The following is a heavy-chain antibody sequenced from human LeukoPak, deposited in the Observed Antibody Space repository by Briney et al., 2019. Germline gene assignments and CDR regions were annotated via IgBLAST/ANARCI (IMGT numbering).Heavy chain of an antibody. CDR3: ARAIAIAGTSYFDY. CDR2: IYHSGST. Sequence: SETLSLTCAVSGGAINSDDYSWSWLRQPPGKGLEWIGYIYHSGSTSYNPSLKSRVTISLDRSKNQFSLNLNSVTAADTAVYYCARAIAIAGTSYFDYWGQGTPVTVSS. D-gene: IGHD6-13*01. CDR1: GGAINSDDYS. V-gene: IGHV4-30-2*01. J-gene: IGHJ4*02.